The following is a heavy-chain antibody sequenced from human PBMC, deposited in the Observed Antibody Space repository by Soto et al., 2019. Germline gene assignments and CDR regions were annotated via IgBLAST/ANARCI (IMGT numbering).Heavy chain of an antibody. V-gene: IGHV1-69*06. J-gene: IGHJ4*02. CDR1: GGTFSSYA. CDR2: IIPIFGTA. Sequence: SVKVSCKASGGTFSSYAISWVRQAPGQGLEWMGGIIPIFGTANYAQKFQGRVTITADKSTSTAYMELSSLRSEDTAVYYCARGITMMGYYFDYWGQGTLVTVSS. CDR3: ARGITMMGYYFDY. D-gene: IGHD3-22*01.